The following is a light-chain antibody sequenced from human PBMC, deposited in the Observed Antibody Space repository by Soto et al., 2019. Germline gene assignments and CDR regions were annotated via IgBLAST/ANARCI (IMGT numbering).Light chain of an antibody. CDR2: EVS. CDR1: TSDVGGYNY. J-gene: IGLJ1*01. CDR3: LSKTSTISYV. V-gene: IGLV2-14*01. Sequence: QSALTQPASVSGSPGQSIAISCTGTTSDVGGYNYVSWYQQHPGKVPKLLIHEVSNRPSGVSNRFSGSRSGNTASLTISGLQAEDEADYYCLSKTSTISYVFGTGIKVIV.